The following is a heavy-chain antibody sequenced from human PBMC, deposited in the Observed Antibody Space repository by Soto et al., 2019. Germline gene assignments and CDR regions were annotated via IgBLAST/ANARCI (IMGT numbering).Heavy chain of an antibody. J-gene: IGHJ4*02. CDR2: IWYDGSNK. Sequence: GGSLRLSCAASGFTFSSYGMHWVRQAPGKGLEWVAVIWYDGSNKYYADSVKGRFTISRDNSKNTLYLQMNSQGAEDTAVYYCARGGILTGYYIPDIFDYWGQGTLVTVSS. CDR1: GFTFSSYG. CDR3: ARGGILTGYYIPDIFDY. D-gene: IGHD3-9*01. V-gene: IGHV3-33*01.